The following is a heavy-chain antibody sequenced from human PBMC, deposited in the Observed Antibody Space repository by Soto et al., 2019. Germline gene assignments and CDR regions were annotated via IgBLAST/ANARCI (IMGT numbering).Heavy chain of an antibody. J-gene: IGHJ6*02. CDR1: GGTFSSYA. D-gene: IGHD6-13*01. V-gene: IGHV1-69*12. CDR3: AREGLAAAGTYYYYGMDV. CDR2: IIPIFGTA. Sequence: QVQLVQSGAEVKKPGSSVKVSCKASGGTFSSYAISWVRQAPGQVLEWMGGIIPIFGTANYAQKFQGRVTITADESTSTAYMELSSLRSEDTAVYYCAREGLAAAGTYYYYGMDVWGQGTTVTVSS.